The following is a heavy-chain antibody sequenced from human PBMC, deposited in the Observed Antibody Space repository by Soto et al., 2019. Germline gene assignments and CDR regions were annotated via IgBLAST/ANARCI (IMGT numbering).Heavy chain of an antibody. V-gene: IGHV4-31*03. J-gene: IGHJ4*02. CDR1: GGSISSGGYY. CDR2: IYYSGST. Sequence: QVQLQESGPGLVKPSQTLSLTCTVSGGSISSGGYYWSWIRQHPGKGLEWIGYIYYSGSTYYNPSLKSRVTISVDTSKNQFSLKVSSVTAADTAVYYCARYGAANAPNYFDYWGQGTLVTVSS. D-gene: IGHD2-15*01. CDR3: ARYGAANAPNYFDY.